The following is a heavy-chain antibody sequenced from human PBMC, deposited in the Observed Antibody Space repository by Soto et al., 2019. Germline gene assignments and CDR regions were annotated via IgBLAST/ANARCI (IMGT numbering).Heavy chain of an antibody. Sequence: SETLSLTCSVSGGSINSSSYFWGWVRQPPGKGLEWIGSIYYSGSTYYNPSLKSRVTISVDTSKNQFSLKLSSVTAADTAVYYCARRITMVRGVIHWGQGTLVTVSS. CDR1: GGSINSSSYF. D-gene: IGHD3-10*01. V-gene: IGHV4-39*01. CDR3: ARRITMVRGVIH. J-gene: IGHJ4*02. CDR2: IYYSGST.